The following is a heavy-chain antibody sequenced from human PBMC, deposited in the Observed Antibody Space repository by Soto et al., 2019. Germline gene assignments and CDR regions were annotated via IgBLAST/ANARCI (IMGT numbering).Heavy chain of an antibody. CDR1: GYTFTSYD. CDR2: ISANSGNT. V-gene: IGHV1-18*01. Sequence: ASVKVSCKASGYTFTSYDINWVRQATGQGLEWMGWISANSGNTNYAQKLQGRVTMTTDTSTSTAYMELRSLRSDDTAVYYCARVFARGPRPIYYWGQGTLVTVSS. D-gene: IGHD3-3*01. CDR3: ARVFARGPRPIYY. J-gene: IGHJ4*02.